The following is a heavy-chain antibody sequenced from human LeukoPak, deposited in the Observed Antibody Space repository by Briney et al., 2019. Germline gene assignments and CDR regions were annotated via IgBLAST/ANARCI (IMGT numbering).Heavy chain of an antibody. V-gene: IGHV4-39*01. CDR1: GGSISGSSYY. CDR3: XRHYGP. D-gene: IGHD3-10*01. Sequence: SETLSLTCTVSGGSISGSSYYWGWIRQPPGKGLEWIGSIYYSGSTYYNPSLKSRVTISVDTSKNQFSLKLNSVTATDTAVYYXXRHYGPWGQGTLVTVSS. J-gene: IGHJ4*02. CDR2: IYYSGST.